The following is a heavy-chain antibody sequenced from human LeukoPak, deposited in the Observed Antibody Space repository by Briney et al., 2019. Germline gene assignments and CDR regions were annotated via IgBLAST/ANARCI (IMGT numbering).Heavy chain of an antibody. J-gene: IGHJ4*02. CDR3: AKDGHGNSSHFDY. V-gene: IGHV3-9*01. CDR1: GFTFDDYA. Sequence: PGRSLRLSCAASGFTFDDYAMPWVRQAPGKGLEWVSGISWNSGSIGYADSVKGRFTISRDNAKNSLYLQMNSLRAEDTALYYCAKDGHGNSSHFDYWGQGTLVTVSS. D-gene: IGHD6-6*01. CDR2: ISWNSGSI.